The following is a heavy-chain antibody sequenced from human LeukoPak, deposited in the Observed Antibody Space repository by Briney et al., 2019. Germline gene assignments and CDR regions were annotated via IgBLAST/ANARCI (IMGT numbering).Heavy chain of an antibody. Sequence: GDSLKISCKGSGYSFTSYWIGWVRQMPGKGLEWMGSIYPCDCDTRYSPYFQGQVTISADKSISTAYLQWSSLKASDTAMYYWARLIVGAIGAIDYWGQGTLVTVSS. CDR2: IYPCDCDT. D-gene: IGHD1-26*01. CDR1: GYSFTSYW. V-gene: IGHV5-51*01. CDR3: ARLIVGAIGAIDY. J-gene: IGHJ4*02.